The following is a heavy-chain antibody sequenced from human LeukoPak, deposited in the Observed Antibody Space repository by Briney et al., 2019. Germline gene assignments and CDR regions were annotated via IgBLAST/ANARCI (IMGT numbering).Heavy chain of an antibody. Sequence: GGSLRLSCAASGFTFSSHAMSWVRQAPGKGLEWVSGISGSGDNTYYADSVKGRFTISRDNSKNTLYVQVNSLGTEDTAAYYCAKGSYYDSSGSFSFDYWGQGTLVTVSS. CDR3: AKGSYYDSSGSFSFDY. CDR1: GFTFSSHA. J-gene: IGHJ4*02. D-gene: IGHD3-22*01. V-gene: IGHV3-23*01. CDR2: ISGSGDNT.